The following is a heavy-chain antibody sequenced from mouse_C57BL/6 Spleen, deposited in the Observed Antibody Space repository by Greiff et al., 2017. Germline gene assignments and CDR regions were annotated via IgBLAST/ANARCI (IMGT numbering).Heavy chain of an antibody. V-gene: IGHV1-53*01. D-gene: IGHD2-2*01. CDR2: INPSNGGT. Sequence: QVQLLQPGTELVKPGASVKLSCKASGYTFTSYWMHWVQQRPGQGLEWIGNINPSNGGTNYNEKFKSKATLTVAKSSSTAYMQLSSLTSEDSAVYYCAREGYCGYDGAWAYWGQGTLVTVSA. J-gene: IGHJ3*01. CDR1: GYTFTSYW. CDR3: AREGYCGYDGAWAY.